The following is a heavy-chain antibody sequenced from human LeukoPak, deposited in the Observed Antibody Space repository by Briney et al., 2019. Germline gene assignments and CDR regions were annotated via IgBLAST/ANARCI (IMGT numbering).Heavy chain of an antibody. J-gene: IGHJ4*02. CDR1: GFTFSSYA. Sequence: GGSLRLSCAASGFTFSSYAMGWVRQDPGKGLEWVSTIIGSAGSTFYAHSVKGRFTISRDNSKNTVHLQMNSLRAEDTAIYYCAKVNENYYVDYWGQGTLVTVSS. CDR2: IIGSAGST. CDR3: AKVNENYYVDY. V-gene: IGHV3-23*01.